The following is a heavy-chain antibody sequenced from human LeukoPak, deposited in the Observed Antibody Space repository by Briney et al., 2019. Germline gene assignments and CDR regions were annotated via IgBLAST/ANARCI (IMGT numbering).Heavy chain of an antibody. J-gene: IGHJ4*02. CDR2: ISGSGGST. CDR3: VRDFSGKWSLEY. D-gene: IGHD6-25*01. Sequence: PGGSLRLSCTASGFTFSSYAMSWVRQAPGRGLEWVSAISGSGGSTYYADSVKGRFIISRDNSKNTVFLQMNSLRGEDTAVYYCVRDFSGKWSLEYWGQGTLVTVSS. V-gene: IGHV3-23*01. CDR1: GFTFSSYA.